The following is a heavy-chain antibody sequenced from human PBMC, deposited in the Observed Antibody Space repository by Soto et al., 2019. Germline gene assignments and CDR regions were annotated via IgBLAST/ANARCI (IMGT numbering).Heavy chain of an antibody. CDR2: IYYSGST. CDR1: GGSISSSSYY. J-gene: IGHJ5*02. V-gene: IGHV4-39*01. CDR3: ARLSSSWYWFDP. D-gene: IGHD6-13*01. Sequence: SETLSLTCTVSGGSISSSSYYWGWIRQPPGKGLEWIGSIYYSGSTYYNPSLKSRVTISVDTSKNQFSLRRSSVTAADTAVYYCARLSSSWYWFDPWGQGTLVTVSS.